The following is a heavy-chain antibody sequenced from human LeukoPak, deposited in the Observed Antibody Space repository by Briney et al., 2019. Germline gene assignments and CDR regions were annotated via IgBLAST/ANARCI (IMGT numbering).Heavy chain of an antibody. CDR2: ISGSDGST. D-gene: IGHD3-10*01. Sequence: GGSLRLSCAASKFTFSTYAMHWVRQAPGKGLEWVSGISGSDGSTYHADSVKGRFTISRDNSKNTLYLQMNSLRGEDTAVYYCAKNIGGLDYWGQGTLVTVSS. J-gene: IGHJ4*02. CDR1: KFTFSTYA. V-gene: IGHV3-23*01. CDR3: AKNIGGLDY.